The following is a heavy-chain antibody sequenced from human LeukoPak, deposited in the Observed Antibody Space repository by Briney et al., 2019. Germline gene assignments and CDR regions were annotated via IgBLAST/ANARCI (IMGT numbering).Heavy chain of an antibody. V-gene: IGHV3-30*04. J-gene: IGHJ6*02. D-gene: IGHD3-16*01. CDR2: ISYDGSGK. CDR3: ARDLWGVAVAGAGKDV. Sequence: GGSLRLSCVGAGFVFSNHVIHWVRQAPGQGPEWVSMISYDGSGKHYADSVGGRLTISRDNSKNTVYPQMDSLTAEDTAIYYCARDLWGVAVAGAGKDVWGQGTTVTVSS. CDR1: GFVFSNHV.